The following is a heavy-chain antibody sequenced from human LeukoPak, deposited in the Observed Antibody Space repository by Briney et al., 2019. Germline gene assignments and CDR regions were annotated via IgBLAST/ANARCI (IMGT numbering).Heavy chain of an antibody. J-gene: IGHJ4*02. CDR3: AKDPCSGGSCYSADY. V-gene: IGHV3-23*01. CDR2: ISNSGGST. D-gene: IGHD2-15*01. Sequence: PGGSLRLSCAASGFTFSNYGMRWVRQAPGKGLEWVSMISNSGGSTYYADSVKGRFTISRDNSKNTLYLQMTSLRAEDMAVYYCAKDPCSGGSCYSADYWGQGTLVTVSS. CDR1: GFTFSNYG.